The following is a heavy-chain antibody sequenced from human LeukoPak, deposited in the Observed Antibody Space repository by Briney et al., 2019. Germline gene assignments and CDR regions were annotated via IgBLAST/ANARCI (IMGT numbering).Heavy chain of an antibody. CDR3: ARRESSGFSDY. V-gene: IGHV4-59*08. J-gene: IGHJ4*02. CDR1: GFTFSSYA. CDR2: IYYSGST. D-gene: IGHD6-19*01. Sequence: GSLRLSCAASGFTFSSYAMSWIRQPPGKGLEWIGYIYYSGSTSYNPSLNSRVTISLDTSKNQFSLNLSSVTAADTAVYYCARRESSGFSDYWGQGTLVTVSS.